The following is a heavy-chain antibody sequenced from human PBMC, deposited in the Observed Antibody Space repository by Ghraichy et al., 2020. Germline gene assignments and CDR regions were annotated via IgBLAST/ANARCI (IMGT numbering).Heavy chain of an antibody. CDR2: IKSKTDGGTT. CDR1: GFTFSNAW. CDR3: TTAGKRSSGAFDI. D-gene: IGHD6-6*01. J-gene: IGHJ3*02. Sequence: GGSLRLSCAASGFTFSNAWMSWVRQAPGKGLEWVGRIKSKTDGGTTDYAAPVKGRFTISRDDSKNTLYLQMNSLKTEDTAVYYCTTAGKRSSGAFDIWGQGTMVTVSS. V-gene: IGHV3-15*01.